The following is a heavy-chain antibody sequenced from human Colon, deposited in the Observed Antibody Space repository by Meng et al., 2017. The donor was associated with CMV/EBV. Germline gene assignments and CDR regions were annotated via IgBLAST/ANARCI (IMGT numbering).Heavy chain of an antibody. J-gene: IGHJ2*01. CDR2: IYYTGND. D-gene: IGHD5-24*01. V-gene: IGHV4-39*07. CDR3: ARMALHWYFDL. Sequence: QVQPPEPGPGLVKPSETLSLTCTVSGDSISGRSYYWGWIRQPPGKGLEWIASIYYTGNDYHNPSLKSRVTISIDTSNNQFSLRLTSVTAADTAVYYCARMALHWYFDLWGRGTLVTVSS. CDR1: GDSISGRSYY.